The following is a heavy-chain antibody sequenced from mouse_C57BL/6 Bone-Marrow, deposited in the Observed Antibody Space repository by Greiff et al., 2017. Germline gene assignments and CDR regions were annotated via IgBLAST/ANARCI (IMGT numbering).Heavy chain of an antibody. CDR3: ARGATVVPYYYAMDY. CDR1: GYTFTAYY. V-gene: IGHV1-75*01. D-gene: IGHD1-1*01. Sequence: VQLQESGPELVKPGASVKISCKASGYTFTAYYINWVKQRPGQGLEWIGWIFPGSGSTYYNEKFKGKDTLTVDKSSSTAYMLLSSLTSEDSAVYFCARGATVVPYYYAMDYWGQGTSVTVSS. CDR2: IFPGSGST. J-gene: IGHJ4*01.